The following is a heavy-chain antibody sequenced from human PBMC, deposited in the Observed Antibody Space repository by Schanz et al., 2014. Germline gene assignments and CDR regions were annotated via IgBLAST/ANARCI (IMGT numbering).Heavy chain of an antibody. D-gene: IGHD6-6*01. CDR3: GRGFSRSYIDF. V-gene: IGHV1-46*03. Sequence: QVQPVQSGAEVKKPGASMKVSCKASGYTFTTYYMLWVRQAPGQGLEWVGIINPSGGSTRYGQKWQGRITVTTDTSTSTVYLELSSLRSDDTAVYYCGRGFSRSYIDFWGQGTLITVSS. CDR2: INPSGGST. CDR1: GYTFTTYY. J-gene: IGHJ4*02.